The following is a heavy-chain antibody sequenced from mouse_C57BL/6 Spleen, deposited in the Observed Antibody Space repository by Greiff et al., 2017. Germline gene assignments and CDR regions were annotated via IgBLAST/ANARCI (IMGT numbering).Heavy chain of an antibody. CDR1: GYSITSGYY. J-gene: IGHJ4*01. CDR2: ISYDGSN. CDR3: AREGREGMDY. Sequence: EVKLVESGPGLVKPSQSLSLTCSVTGYSITSGYYWNWIRQFPGNKLEWMGYISYDGSNNYNPSLKNRISITRDTSKNQFFLKLNSVTTEDTATYYCAREGREGMDYWGQGTSVTVSS. D-gene: IGHD3-3*01. V-gene: IGHV3-6*01.